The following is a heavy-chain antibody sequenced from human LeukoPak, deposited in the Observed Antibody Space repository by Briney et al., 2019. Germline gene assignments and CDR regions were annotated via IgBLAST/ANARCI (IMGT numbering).Heavy chain of an antibody. CDR1: GFTLSNYD. J-gene: IGHJ4*02. D-gene: IGHD2-2*01. V-gene: IGHV3-30*02. CDR2: IRYDGSNQ. CDR3: AKDQETDTNLDCSSTSCYGVSFDY. Sequence: PGGSLRLSCAVSGFTLSNYDIYWIRQAPGKGLEWATFIRYDGSNQYYADSVKGRFTISRDNSKNTVFLQMNSLRAEDTAVYYCAKDQETDTNLDCSSTSCYGVSFDYWGQGTLVTVSS.